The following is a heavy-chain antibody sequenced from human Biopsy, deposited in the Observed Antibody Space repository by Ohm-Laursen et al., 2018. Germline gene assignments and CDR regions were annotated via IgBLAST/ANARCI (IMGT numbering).Heavy chain of an antibody. Sequence: SLRLSCAASGFFFSDYYMSWIRQAPGTGLEWVSNINSVGAIYYADSVRGRFTISRDNAKNSLYLQMNSLRVEDTAVYYCARSVGIMAAPIDYWGQGTLVTVSS. J-gene: IGHJ4*02. CDR2: INSVGAI. CDR1: GFFFSDYY. V-gene: IGHV3-11*01. D-gene: IGHD3-16*01. CDR3: ARSVGIMAAPIDY.